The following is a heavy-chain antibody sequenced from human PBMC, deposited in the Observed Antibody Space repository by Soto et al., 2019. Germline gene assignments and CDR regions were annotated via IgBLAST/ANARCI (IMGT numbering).Heavy chain of an antibody. Sequence: QVQLRESGGGVVQPGGSLTLSSVTSGFIFRSHSMHWFRQAPGRGLEWVAVTSADDNTKLYAQSVKGRFIVSRDNLKNTICLQMTSLRPEDTAVYFCAREVVLVDWYCDNWGQGITVIVSS. V-gene: IGHV3-30-3*01. D-gene: IGHD2-21*01. CDR2: TSADDNTK. CDR3: AREVVLVDWYCDN. J-gene: IGHJ4*01. CDR1: GFIFRSHS.